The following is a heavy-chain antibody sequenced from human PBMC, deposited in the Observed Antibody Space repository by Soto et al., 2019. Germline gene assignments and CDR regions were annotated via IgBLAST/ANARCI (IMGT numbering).Heavy chain of an antibody. CDR3: AREQQQLGLNWFDP. D-gene: IGHD6-13*01. CDR1: GGSISSYY. Sequence: SETLSLTCTVSGGSISSYYWSWIRQPPGKGLEWIGYIYYSGSTNYNSSLKSRVTISVDTSKNQFSLKLSSVTAADTAVYYCAREQQQLGLNWFDPWGQGTLVTVSS. CDR2: IYYSGST. J-gene: IGHJ5*02. V-gene: IGHV4-59*01.